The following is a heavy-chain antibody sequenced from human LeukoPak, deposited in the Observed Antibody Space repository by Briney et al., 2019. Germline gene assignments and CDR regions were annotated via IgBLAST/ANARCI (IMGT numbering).Heavy chain of an antibody. Sequence: PSETLSLTCTVSGGSISSYYWSWIRQPAGKGLEWIGRIYTSGSTNYNPSLKRGVTISVEKYKNKFSLKLSSVTAADTAVYYCATDSSGYYESDYWGQGTLVTVSS. J-gene: IGHJ4*02. CDR2: IYTSGST. CDR3: ATDSSGYYESDY. CDR1: GGSISSYY. V-gene: IGHV4-4*07. D-gene: IGHD3-22*01.